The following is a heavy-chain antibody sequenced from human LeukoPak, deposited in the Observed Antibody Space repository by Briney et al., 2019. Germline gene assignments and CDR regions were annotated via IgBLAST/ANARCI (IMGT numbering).Heavy chain of an antibody. Sequence: SVKVSCKASGGTFSSYAISWVRQAPGQGLEWMGRIIPILGIANYAQKFQGRVTITADESTSTVYLELTTLRSDDTAVYYCAREDQGDGPICGDFEFWGQGTLVTASS. CDR2: IIPILGIA. CDR1: GGTFSSYA. J-gene: IGHJ4*02. CDR3: AREDQGDGPICGDFEF. D-gene: IGHD3-16*01. V-gene: IGHV1-69*04.